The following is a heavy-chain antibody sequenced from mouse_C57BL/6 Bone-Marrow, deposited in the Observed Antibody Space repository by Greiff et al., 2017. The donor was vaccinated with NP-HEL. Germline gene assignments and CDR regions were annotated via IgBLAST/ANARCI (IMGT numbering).Heavy chain of an antibody. D-gene: IGHD2-4*01. V-gene: IGHV1-26*01. CDR1: GYTFTDYY. CDR2: INPNNGGT. CDR3: ARATYYDYDGAMDY. J-gene: IGHJ4*01. Sequence: EVQRVESGPELVKPGASVKISCKASGYTFTDYYVNWVKQSHGKSLEWIGDINPNNGGTSYNQKFKGKATLTVDKSSSTAYMELRSLTSEDSAVYYCARATYYDYDGAMDYWGQGTSVTVSS.